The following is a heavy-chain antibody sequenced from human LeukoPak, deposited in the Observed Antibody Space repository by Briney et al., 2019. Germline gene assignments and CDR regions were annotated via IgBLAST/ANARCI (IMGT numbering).Heavy chain of an antibody. D-gene: IGHD5-18*01. J-gene: IGHJ4*02. Sequence: GGSLRLSCAASGFTVSSNYMSWVRQAPRKGLEWVSVIYSGGSTYYADSVKGRFTISRDNSKNTLYLQMNSLRAEDTAVYYCARGDTAMGGDYWGQGTLVTVSS. CDR1: GFTVSSNY. CDR2: IYSGGST. V-gene: IGHV3-53*01. CDR3: ARGDTAMGGDY.